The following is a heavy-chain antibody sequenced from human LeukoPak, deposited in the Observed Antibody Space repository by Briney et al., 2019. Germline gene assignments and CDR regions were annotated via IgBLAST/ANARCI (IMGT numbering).Heavy chain of an antibody. CDR3: ARGGWSGYYAGFDY. CDR2: ISSSSSTI. CDR1: GFTFSSYS. D-gene: IGHD3-3*01. Sequence: PGGSLRLSCAASGFTFSSYSMNWVRQAPGKGLEWVSYISSSSSTIYYADSVKGRFTISRDNAKNSLYLQMNSLRAEDTAVYYCARGGWSGYYAGFDYWGQGTLVTVSS. V-gene: IGHV3-48*01. J-gene: IGHJ4*02.